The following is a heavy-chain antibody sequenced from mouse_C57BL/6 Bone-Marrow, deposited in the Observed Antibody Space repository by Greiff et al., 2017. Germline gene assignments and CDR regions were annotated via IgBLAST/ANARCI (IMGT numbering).Heavy chain of an antibody. CDR1: GFTFSSYT. D-gene: IGHD1-1*01. CDR3: ARHGTTGWYFDV. CDR2: ISGGGGNT. J-gene: IGHJ1*03. Sequence: EVQGVESGGGLVKPGGSLKLSCAASGFTFSSYTMSWVRQTPEKRLEWVATISGGGGNTYYPDSVKGRFTISRDNAKNTLYLQMSSLRSEDTALYYCARHGTTGWYFDVWGTGTTVTVSS. V-gene: IGHV5-9*01.